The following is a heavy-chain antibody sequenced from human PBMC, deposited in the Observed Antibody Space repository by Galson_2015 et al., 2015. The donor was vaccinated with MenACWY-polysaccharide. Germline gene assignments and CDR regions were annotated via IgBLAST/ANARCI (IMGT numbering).Heavy chain of an antibody. CDR1: GFTFSRYW. D-gene: IGHD4-23*01. CDR2: INNDGSDT. V-gene: IGHV3-74*01. CDR3: TRDLYGGMT. J-gene: IGHJ5*02. Sequence: LRLSCAASGFTFSRYWMHWVRQAPGKGLVWVSRINNDGSDTIYADSVKGRFTVSRDNAETTLYLQMNSLRAEDTAVYFCTRDLYGGMTWGQGTLVTVSS.